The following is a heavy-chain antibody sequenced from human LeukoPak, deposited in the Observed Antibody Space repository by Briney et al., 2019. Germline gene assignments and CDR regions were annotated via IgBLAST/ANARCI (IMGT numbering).Heavy chain of an antibody. CDR3: ARAFRTVTRAPPWSY. V-gene: IGHV4-59*01. J-gene: IGHJ4*02. CDR2: IYYSGST. CDR1: GGSISSYY. Sequence: SETLSLTCTVSGGSISSYYWSWIRQPPGKGLEWIGYIYYSGSTNYNPSLKSRVTISVDTSKNQFSLKLSSVTAADTAVYYCARAFRTVTRAPPWSYWGQGTLVTVSS. D-gene: IGHD4-17*01.